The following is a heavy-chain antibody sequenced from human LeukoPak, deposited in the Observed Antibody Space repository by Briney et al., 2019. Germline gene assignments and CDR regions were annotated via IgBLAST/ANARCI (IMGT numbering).Heavy chain of an antibody. CDR1: GFTFSSYW. V-gene: IGHV3-23*01. CDR3: AGGLEMVYARTDAFDI. D-gene: IGHD2-8*01. J-gene: IGHJ3*02. Sequence: GGSLRLSCAASGFTFSSYWMSWVRQAPGKGLEWVSAISGSGGSTYYADSVKGRFTISRDNSKNTLYLQMNSLRAEDTAVYYCAGGLEMVYARTDAFDIWGQGTMVTVSS. CDR2: ISGSGGST.